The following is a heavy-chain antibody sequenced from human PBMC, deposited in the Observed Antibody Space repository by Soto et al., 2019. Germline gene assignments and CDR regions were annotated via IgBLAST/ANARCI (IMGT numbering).Heavy chain of an antibody. CDR2: ISHDGSHE. D-gene: IGHD3-10*01. CDR1: GLTFSTSA. Sequence: QGQLHESGGGVVQPGRSLRLSCAASGLTFSTSAMHWVRQAPCKGLEWVAMISHDGSHEYYGDSVKGRFSVSRDNSHNILHLQMNSLRIEDTAVYFCARNTDHRLVRGWLDPWGQGTLVTVSS. J-gene: IGHJ5*02. CDR3: ARNTDHRLVRGWLDP. V-gene: IGHV3-30-3*01.